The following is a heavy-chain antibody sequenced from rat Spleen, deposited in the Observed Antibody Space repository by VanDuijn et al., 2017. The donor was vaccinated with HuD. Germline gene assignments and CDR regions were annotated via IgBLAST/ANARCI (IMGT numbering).Heavy chain of an antibody. CDR2: ISYDGSST. V-gene: IGHV5-29*01. Sequence: EVQLVESGGGLVQPGRSLKLSCAASGFTFSKYGMAWVRQAPTKGLEWVATISYDGSSTSYGDSVKGRFTISRDNAKSTLYLQMNSLRSEDTATYYCARQWGYTHNWFAYWGQGTLVTVSS. CDR3: ARQWGYTHNWFAY. J-gene: IGHJ3*01. D-gene: IGHD1-11*01. CDR1: GFTFSKYG.